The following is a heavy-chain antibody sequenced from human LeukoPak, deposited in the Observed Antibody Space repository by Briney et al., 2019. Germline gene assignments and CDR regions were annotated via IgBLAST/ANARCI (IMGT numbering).Heavy chain of an antibody. D-gene: IGHD1-26*01. V-gene: IGHV1-69*01. Sequence: SVKVPCKASGGTFSSYAISWVRQAPGQGLEWMGGIIPIFGTANYAQKFQGRVTITADESTSTAYMELSSLRSEDTAVYYCARGEVQPTFDTNNYYYYGMDVWGKGTTVTVSS. CDR1: GGTFSSYA. CDR2: IIPIFGTA. CDR3: ARGEVQPTFDTNNYYYYGMDV. J-gene: IGHJ6*04.